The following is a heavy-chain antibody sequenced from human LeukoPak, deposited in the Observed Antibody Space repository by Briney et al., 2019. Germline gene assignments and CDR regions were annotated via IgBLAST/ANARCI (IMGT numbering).Heavy chain of an antibody. V-gene: IGHV3-7*01. D-gene: IGHD2-15*01. CDR3: AREDMWAFDI. J-gene: IGHJ3*02. Sequence: GGSLRLSCAASGFTFSNYWMSWVRQAPGKGREWVANIKPDGSEKYYVDSVKGRFIISRDNAKNSLYLQMNSLRAEDTAVYYCAREDMWAFDIWGQGTMVTVSS. CDR1: GFTFSNYW. CDR2: IKPDGSEK.